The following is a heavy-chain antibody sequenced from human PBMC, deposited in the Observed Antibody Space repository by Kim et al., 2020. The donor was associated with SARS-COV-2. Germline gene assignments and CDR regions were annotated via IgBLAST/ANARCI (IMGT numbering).Heavy chain of an antibody. V-gene: IGHV4-30-2*05. CDR3: DRGTSITMVRAHLGHFDY. J-gene: IGHJ4*02. Sequence: KGRVTISVDTSKNQFSLKMSSVTAADTAVYYCDRGTSITMVRAHLGHFDYWGQGTLVTVSS. D-gene: IGHD3-10*01.